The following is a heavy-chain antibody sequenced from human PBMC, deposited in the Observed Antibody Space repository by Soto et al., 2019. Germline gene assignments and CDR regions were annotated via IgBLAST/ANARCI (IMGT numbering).Heavy chain of an antibody. J-gene: IGHJ4*02. CDR1: ECTVRSDN. D-gene: IGHD4-17*01. V-gene: IGHV3-21*01. Sequence: GSQRGSDGASECTVRSDNVNWVRQAPGKGLEWVSSISSSVRYRYYADSLDCRFTISRENAKSSLFLQMNRLRAEDTAIYHGASDSPGENGFTDHRRRRALVP. CDR2: ISSSVRYR. CDR3: ASDSPGENGFTDH.